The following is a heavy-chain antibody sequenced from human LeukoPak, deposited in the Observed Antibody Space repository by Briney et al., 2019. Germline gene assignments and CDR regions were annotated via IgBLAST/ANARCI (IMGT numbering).Heavy chain of an antibody. J-gene: IGHJ4*02. CDR3: AKRDWPYYFDY. CDR1: GFTFSSYA. D-gene: IGHD3/OR15-3a*01. CDR2: ISGSGGTT. Sequence: PGGSLRLSCAASGFTFSSYAMSWVRQAPGKGLEWVSAISGSGGTTYYADSVKGRFTISRDNSKSTLYVQMNSLRAEDTAVYYCAKRDWPYYFDYWGQGTLVAVSS. V-gene: IGHV3-23*01.